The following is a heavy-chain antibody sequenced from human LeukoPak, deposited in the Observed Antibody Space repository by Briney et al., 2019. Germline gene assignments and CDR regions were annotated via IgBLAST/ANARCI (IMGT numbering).Heavy chain of an antibody. CDR3: AKGPLDYIHGTHYFDY. V-gene: IGHV3-23*01. CDR1: GFTFSSYG. Sequence: TGGSLRLSCAASGFTFSSYGMSWVRQAPGKGPEWVSAISGSGGSTHYADSVKGWFTISRDNSKNTLYLQMNSLRAEDTAVYYCAKGPLDYIHGTHYFDYWGQGTLVTVSA. CDR2: ISGSGGST. J-gene: IGHJ4*02. D-gene: IGHD1-14*01.